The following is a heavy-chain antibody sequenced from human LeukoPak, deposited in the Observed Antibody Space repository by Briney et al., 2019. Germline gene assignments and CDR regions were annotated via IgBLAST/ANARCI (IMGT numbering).Heavy chain of an antibody. J-gene: IGHJ4*02. CDR1: GGSISSSSDY. V-gene: IGHV4-39*07. CDR3: ASRTYSSGWYYFDY. D-gene: IGHD6-19*01. CDR2: IYSSGST. Sequence: KASETLSLTCTVSGGSISSSSDYWGWIRQAPGKGLEWIGSIYSSGSTNYNPSLKSRVTISVDTSKNQFSLKLSSVTAADTAVYYCASRTYSSGWYYFDYWGQGTLVTVSS.